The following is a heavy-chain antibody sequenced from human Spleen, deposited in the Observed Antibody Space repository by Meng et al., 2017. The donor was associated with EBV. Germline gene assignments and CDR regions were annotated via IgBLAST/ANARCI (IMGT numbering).Heavy chain of an antibody. CDR3: ARDSHGYYFFDF. Sequence: LQQSRPGLVKPSPTLSLTCTVSGDSISSGAYSWSWVWQPPGKGLEWIGYIFHTGSTYYNASLKSRVTISVDRSKHQFSLKLTSVTPADTAVYYCARDSHGYYFFDFWGPGTLVTVSS. J-gene: IGHJ4*02. V-gene: IGHV4-30-2*01. CDR2: IFHTGST. D-gene: IGHD3-22*01. CDR1: GDSISSGAYS.